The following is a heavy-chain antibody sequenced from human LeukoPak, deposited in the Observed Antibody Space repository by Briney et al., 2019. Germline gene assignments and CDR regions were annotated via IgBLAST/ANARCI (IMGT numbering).Heavy chain of an antibody. V-gene: IGHV3-23*01. J-gene: IGHJ4*02. Sequence: GGSLRLSCAASGFTFSSYAMSWVRQAPGKGLEWVSSISGSGGSTYYADSVKGRFTISRDNSKNTLYLQMNSLRAEDTAVYYCAKAGYYGSGSYFDYWGQGTLVTVSS. D-gene: IGHD3-10*01. CDR1: GFTFSSYA. CDR2: ISGSGGST. CDR3: AKAGYYGSGSYFDY.